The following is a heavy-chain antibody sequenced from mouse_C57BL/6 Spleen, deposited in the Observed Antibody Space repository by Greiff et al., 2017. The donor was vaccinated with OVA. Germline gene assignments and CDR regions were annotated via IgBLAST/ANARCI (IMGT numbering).Heavy chain of an antibody. D-gene: IGHD5-1-1*01. J-gene: IGHJ1*03. CDR2: IDPEDGET. CDR1: GFNIKDYY. V-gene: IGHV14-2*01. CDR3: ARSRYLWYFDV. Sequence: EVQLQQSGAELVKPGASVKLSCTASGFNIKDYYMHWVKQRTEQGLEWIGRIDPEDGETKYAPKFPGQATITADTSSNTAYLKLSSLTSEDTAVYYCARSRYLWYFDVWGTGTTVTVSS.